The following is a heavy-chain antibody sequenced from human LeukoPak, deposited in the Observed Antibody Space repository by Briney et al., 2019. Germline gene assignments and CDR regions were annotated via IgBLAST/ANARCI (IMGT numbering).Heavy chain of an antibody. Sequence: GGSLRLSCAASGFIFSNYGMHWVRQAPGKGLEWVAIIWYDGSNKYYADSVKGRFTISRDNAKNTLYLQMNSLRAEDTAVYYCVRDERALGRALSYFDYWGQGALVTVSS. CDR1: GFIFSNYG. V-gene: IGHV3-33*01. CDR3: VRDERALGRALSYFDY. D-gene: IGHD1-1*01. CDR2: IWYDGSNK. J-gene: IGHJ4*02.